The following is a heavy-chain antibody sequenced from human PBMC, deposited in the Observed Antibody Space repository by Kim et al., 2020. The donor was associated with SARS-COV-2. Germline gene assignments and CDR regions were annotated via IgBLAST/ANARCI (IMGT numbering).Heavy chain of an antibody. CDR2: ISGSSINT. D-gene: IGHD3-10*01. CDR3: AKDGTQMYFYGSGSPTYFDY. J-gene: IGHJ4*02. CDR1: GFTFSSFP. Sequence: GGSLRLSCAVSGFTFSSFPMSWVRQAPGKGLEWVSGISGSSINTYYTDSVKGRFTISRDNSKNTLYLQMNSLRVEDTAVYYCAKDGTQMYFYGSGSPTYFDYWGQGTLVTVSS. V-gene: IGHV3-23*01.